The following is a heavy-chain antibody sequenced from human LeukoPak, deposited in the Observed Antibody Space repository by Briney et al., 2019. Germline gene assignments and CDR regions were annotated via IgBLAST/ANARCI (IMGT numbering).Heavy chain of an antibody. D-gene: IGHD3-9*01. CDR1: GFTLSSYS. Sequence: PGGALRLSCAAPGFTLSSYSMSWVRQAPGKGVGWVSAISGSGGSTYYPDSVKGRFTISRDNSKNTLYLQMNSLRAEDTAVYYCAKDLPVPSYYDILTGYYNPPPQSTYFDYWGQGTLVTVSS. CDR3: AKDLPVPSYYDILTGYYNPPPQSTYFDY. J-gene: IGHJ4*02. V-gene: IGHV3-23*01. CDR2: ISGSGGST.